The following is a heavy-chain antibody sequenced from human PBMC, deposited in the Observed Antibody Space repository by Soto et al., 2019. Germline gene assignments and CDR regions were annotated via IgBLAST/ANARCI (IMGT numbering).Heavy chain of an antibody. CDR3: ARDRNNWNDEGPETLDDAFDI. CDR2: INAGNGNT. CDR1: GYTFTSYA. J-gene: IGHJ3*02. Sequence: GASVKVSCKASGYTFTSYAMHWVRQAPGQRLEWMGWINAGNGNTKYSQKFQGRVTITRDTSASTAYMELSSLRSEDTAVYYCARDRNNWNDEGPETLDDAFDIWGQGTMVTVSS. D-gene: IGHD1-1*01. V-gene: IGHV1-3*01.